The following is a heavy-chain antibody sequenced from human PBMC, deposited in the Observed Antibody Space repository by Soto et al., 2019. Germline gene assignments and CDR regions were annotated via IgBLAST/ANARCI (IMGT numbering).Heavy chain of an antibody. J-gene: IGHJ5*02. CDR3: ATVQFNWFDP. CDR2: IDPEDGET. V-gene: IGHV1-69-2*01. CDR1: GYTFTDYY. Sequence: EGQMVQSGAEVKRPGATVKISCKIFGYTFTDYYLHWVRQAPGQGLEWMGRIDPEDGETIYAENFQDRVTITADLSSDTGYIELNNLRSEDTAVYFCATVQFNWFDPWGQGTLVTVSS.